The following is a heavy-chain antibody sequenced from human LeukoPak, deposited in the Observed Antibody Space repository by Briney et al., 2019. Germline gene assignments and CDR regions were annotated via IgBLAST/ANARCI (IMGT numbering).Heavy chain of an antibody. V-gene: IGHV3-23*01. CDR3: AKSRSPGYSMGYDPDY. Sequence: GGSLRLSCAASGFSFSNYGVNWVRQTPGKGLEWVSAISGSGGGTFYAPSVKGRSTISRDNSKNMLFLQMNGLRAEDTATYYCAKSRSPGYSMGYDPDYWGQGTLVIVST. CDR2: ISGSGGGT. D-gene: IGHD5-18*01. J-gene: IGHJ4*02. CDR1: GFSFSNYG.